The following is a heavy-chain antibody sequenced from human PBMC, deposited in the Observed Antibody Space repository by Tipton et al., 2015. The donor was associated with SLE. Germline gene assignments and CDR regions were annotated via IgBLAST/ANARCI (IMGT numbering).Heavy chain of an antibody. CDR1: GGSISSYY. CDR3: VRALWLDKDFAVVPPGIRLRAFDI. Sequence: TLSLTCTVSGGSISSYYWSWIRQPPGKGLEWIGYIYYSGSTNYNPSLKSRVTISVDTSKSQFSLKLTSATAADTAVYYCVRALWLDKDFAVVPPGIRLRAFDIWGQGTAVTVSS. J-gene: IGHJ6*02. V-gene: IGHV4-59*01. D-gene: IGHD2-2*02. CDR2: IYYSGST.